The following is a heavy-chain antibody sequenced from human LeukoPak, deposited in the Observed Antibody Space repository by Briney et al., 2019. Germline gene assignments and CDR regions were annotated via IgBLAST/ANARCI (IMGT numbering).Heavy chain of an antibody. CDR3: ARDFYYDTKGAFDI. D-gene: IGHD3-22*01. CDR1: GYTFTTKY. V-gene: IGHV1-2*02. J-gene: IGHJ3*02. Sequence: ASVKVSCKASGYTFTTKYMHWVRQAPGQGLEWMGWINPNSGGTMYAQKFQGRVTMTRDTSISTVYMELNSLRSGDTAVFYCARDFYYDTKGAFDIWGQGTMVTVSS. CDR2: INPNSGGT.